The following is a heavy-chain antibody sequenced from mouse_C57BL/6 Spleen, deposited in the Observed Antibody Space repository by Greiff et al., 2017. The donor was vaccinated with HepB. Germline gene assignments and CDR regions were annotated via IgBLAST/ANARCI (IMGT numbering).Heavy chain of an antibody. Sequence: VQLQESDAELVKPGASVKISCKVYGYTFTDHTIHWMKQRPEQGLEWIGYIYPRDGSTKYNEKFKGKATLTADKSSSTAYMQLNSLTSEDSAVYFCARDYDYDWTWFAYWGQGTLVTVSA. D-gene: IGHD2-4*01. CDR3: ARDYDYDWTWFAY. CDR2: IYPRDGST. J-gene: IGHJ3*01. V-gene: IGHV1-78*01. CDR1: GYTFTDHT.